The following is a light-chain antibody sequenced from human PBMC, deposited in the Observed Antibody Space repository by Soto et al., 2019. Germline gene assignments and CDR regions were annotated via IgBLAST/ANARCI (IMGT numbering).Light chain of an antibody. CDR1: SSNIGAGYD. J-gene: IGLJ2*01. V-gene: IGLV1-40*01. CDR2: GNS. Sequence: QSVLTQPPSVSGAPGQRVTISCTGSSSNIGAGYDVHWYQQLPGTAPKLLIYGNSNRASGVPDRFSGSKSGTSASLAITGLQAEDGADYCCQSYDSSLSGVVFGGGTKLTVL. CDR3: QSYDSSLSGVV.